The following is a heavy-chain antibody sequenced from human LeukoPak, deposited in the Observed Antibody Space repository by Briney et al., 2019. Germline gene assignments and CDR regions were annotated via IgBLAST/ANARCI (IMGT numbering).Heavy chain of an antibody. Sequence: GGSLRLSCAASGFTFSSYSMNWVRQAPGKGLEWVSYMGSDSSTIFYADSVKGRFTISRDNPRNPRYLQMNSLRAEDTAVYYCARGGYRNAFDVWGQGTMVTVSS. D-gene: IGHD5-12*01. CDR3: ARGGYRNAFDV. V-gene: IGHV3-48*01. CDR2: MGSDSSTI. J-gene: IGHJ3*01. CDR1: GFTFSSYS.